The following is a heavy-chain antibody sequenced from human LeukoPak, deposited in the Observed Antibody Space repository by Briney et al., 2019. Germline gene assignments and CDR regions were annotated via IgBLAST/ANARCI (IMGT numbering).Heavy chain of an antibody. CDR2: INPDSGGT. CDR3: TREARAGNWFDP. J-gene: IGHJ5*02. Sequence: ASVKVSCKASGYSFSDYYIHWLRQAPGQGLEWMGWINPDSGGTNYAQRLQGRVTMTRDTSITTVYMELSRLRSDDTAVFYCTREARAGNWFDPWGQGTPVIVSS. V-gene: IGHV1-2*02. CDR1: GYSFSDYY. D-gene: IGHD5-12*01.